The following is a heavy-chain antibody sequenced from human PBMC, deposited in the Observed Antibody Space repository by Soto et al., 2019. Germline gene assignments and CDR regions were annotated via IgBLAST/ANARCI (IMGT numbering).Heavy chain of an antibody. Sequence: SETLSLTCTVSGGSISSYYWSWIRQPPGKGLEWIGYIYYSGSTNYNPSLKSRVTISVDTSKNQFSLKLSSVTAADTAVYYCASFYDSREHNWFDPWGQGTLVTVSS. CDR3: ASFYDSREHNWFDP. V-gene: IGHV4-59*01. J-gene: IGHJ5*02. D-gene: IGHD3-22*01. CDR1: GGSISSYY. CDR2: IYYSGST.